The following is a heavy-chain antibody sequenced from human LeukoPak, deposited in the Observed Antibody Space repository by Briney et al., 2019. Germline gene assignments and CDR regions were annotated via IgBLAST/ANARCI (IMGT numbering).Heavy chain of an antibody. CDR1: GFTVSSNY. V-gene: IGHV3-53*05. Sequence: GGSLRLSCAASGFTVSSNYMSWVRQAPGKGLEWVSVIYSGGSTYYAGSVKGRFTISRDNSKNTLYLQMNSLRAEDTAVYYCAREISRTGAFDIWGQGTMVTVSS. D-gene: IGHD3-3*02. J-gene: IGHJ3*02. CDR3: AREISRTGAFDI. CDR2: IYSGGST.